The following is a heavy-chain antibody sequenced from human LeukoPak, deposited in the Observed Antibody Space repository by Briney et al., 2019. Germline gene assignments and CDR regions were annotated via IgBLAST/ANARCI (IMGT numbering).Heavy chain of an antibody. V-gene: IGHV4-59*01. Sequence: SETLSLTCTVSGGSISSYYWSWIRQPPGKGLEWIGYIYYSGSTNYNPSLKSRVTISVDTSKNQFSLKLSSVTAADTAVYYCARAHTYPYYYGSGGNWFDPWGQGTLVTVSS. CDR3: ARAHTYPYYYGSGGNWFDP. CDR2: IYYSGST. CDR1: GGSISSYY. D-gene: IGHD3-10*01. J-gene: IGHJ5*02.